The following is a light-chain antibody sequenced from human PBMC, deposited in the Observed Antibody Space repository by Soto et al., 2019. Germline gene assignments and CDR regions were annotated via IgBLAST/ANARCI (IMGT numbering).Light chain of an antibody. CDR1: QSVSSSY. J-gene: IGKJ2*01. V-gene: IGKV3-20*01. CDR3: QQYGSSPYT. CDR2: GAS. Sequence: EIVLTQSPGTLSLSPGERATLSCRASQSVSSSYLAWYQQKPGQAPRLLIYGASSRATGIPDSFSGSGSGTDFTLTISRLEPEDFAVYYCQQYGSSPYTCGQGTELEIK.